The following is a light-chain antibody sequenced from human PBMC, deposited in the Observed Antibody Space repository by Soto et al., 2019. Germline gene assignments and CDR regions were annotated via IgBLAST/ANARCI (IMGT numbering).Light chain of an antibody. CDR3: QQYNNWAKT. CDR2: SAS. J-gene: IGKJ1*01. CDR1: QSVSNN. Sequence: EIVMTQSPATLSVSPGERATLSCRASQSVSNNLAWYQQKPGQAPRLLMYSASTRATGIPARFSGSGSGTEFTLTISSLRSADFAVYFCQQYNNWAKTFGQGTKVDIK. V-gene: IGKV3-15*01.